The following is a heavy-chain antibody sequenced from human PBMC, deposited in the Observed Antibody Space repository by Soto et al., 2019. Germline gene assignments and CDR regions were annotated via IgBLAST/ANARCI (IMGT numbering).Heavy chain of an antibody. D-gene: IGHD6-13*01. Sequence: EVQLVESGGGLVKPGGSLRLSCTASGFTCSNAWMHWVRQAPGKGLEWVGRIKIKTHGGTADDAAPVKGRFTIARDDSKNTLSLEVRSLETEDTAVYYCTRDGSWQPSYFVHWGEGALVTVSS. CDR2: IKIKTHGGTA. V-gene: IGHV3-15*01. CDR1: GFTCSNAW. J-gene: IGHJ4*02. CDR3: TRDGSWQPSYFVH.